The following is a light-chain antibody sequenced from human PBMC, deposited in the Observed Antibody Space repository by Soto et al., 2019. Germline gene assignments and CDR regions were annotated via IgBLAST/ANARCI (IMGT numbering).Light chain of an antibody. J-gene: IGLJ3*02. CDR1: SGHSSYA. Sequence: QSVLTQSPSASASLGASVKLTCTLSSGHSSYAIAWHQQQPEKGPRYLMKLNSDGSHSKGDGIPDRFSGSNSGAERYLTISSLQSEDEADYYCQTWDTGIWVFGGGTKLTVL. CDR3: QTWDTGIWV. CDR2: LNSDGSH. V-gene: IGLV4-69*02.